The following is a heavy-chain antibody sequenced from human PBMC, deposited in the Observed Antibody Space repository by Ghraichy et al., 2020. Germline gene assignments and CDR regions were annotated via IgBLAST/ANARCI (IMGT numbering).Heavy chain of an antibody. V-gene: IGHV3-66*02. J-gene: IGHJ6*03. CDR1: GFTVSSNY. CDR3: ARDYSRYCSSTSCYEDYYYMDV. CDR2: IYSGGST. Sequence: GGSLRLSCAASGFTVSSNYMSWVRQAPGKGLEWVSVIYSGGSTYYADSVKGRFTISRDNSKNTLYLQMNSLRAEDTAVYYCARDYSRYCSSTSCYEDYYYMDVWGKGTTVTVSS. D-gene: IGHD2-2*01.